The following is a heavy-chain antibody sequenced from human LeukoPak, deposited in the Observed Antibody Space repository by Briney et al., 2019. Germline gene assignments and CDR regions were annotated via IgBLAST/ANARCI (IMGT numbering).Heavy chain of an antibody. CDR3: AKWVSPGLAPDY. V-gene: IGHV3-30*02. CDR1: GFTFSSYC. Sequence: GGSLRLSCAASGFTFSSYCMHWVRQAPGKGLEWVAFIRYDGSNKYYADSVEGRFTISRDNSKNTLYLQVNSLRAEDTAVYYCAKWVSPGLAPDYWGQGTLVTVSS. CDR2: IRYDGSNK. D-gene: IGHD6-13*01. J-gene: IGHJ4*02.